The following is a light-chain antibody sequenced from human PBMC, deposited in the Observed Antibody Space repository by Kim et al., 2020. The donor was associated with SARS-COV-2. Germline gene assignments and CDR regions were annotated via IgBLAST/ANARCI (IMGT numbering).Light chain of an antibody. CDR2: EVS. CDR3: CSYAGSSTFDVV. CDR1: SSDVGSYNL. J-gene: IGLJ2*01. V-gene: IGLV2-23*02. Sequence: TTSCTGTSSDVGSYNLVSWYQQHPGKAPKLMIYEVSKRPSGVSNRFSGSKSGNTASLTISGLQAEDEADYYCCSYAGSSTFDVVFGGGTQLTVL.